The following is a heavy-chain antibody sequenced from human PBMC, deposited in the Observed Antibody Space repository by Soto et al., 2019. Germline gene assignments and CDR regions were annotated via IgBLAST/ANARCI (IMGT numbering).Heavy chain of an antibody. V-gene: IGHV3-53*01. Sequence: HPGGSLRRSCAASGFTVSSNYMSWVRQAPGKGLEWVSVIYSGGSTYYADSVKGRFTISRDNSKNTLYLQMNSLRAEDTAVYYCAREVPRRSGRGDYFDYWGQGTLVTVSS. CDR2: IYSGGST. D-gene: IGHD3-10*01. CDR1: GFTVSSNY. CDR3: AREVPRRSGRGDYFDY. J-gene: IGHJ4*02.